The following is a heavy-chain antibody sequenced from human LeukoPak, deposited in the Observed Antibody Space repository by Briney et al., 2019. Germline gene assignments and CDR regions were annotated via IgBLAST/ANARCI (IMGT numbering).Heavy chain of an antibody. D-gene: IGHD1-26*01. CDR2: ISYDGSNK. Sequence: SGRCLRLSCAASGFTFSSYSMHWVRQAPCKGLEWVAVISYDGSNKYYADSVKGRFTISRDNSKNTLYLQMNSLRAEDTAVYYCARIVGAIAQNWFDPWGQGTLVTVSS. V-gene: IGHV3-30*04. CDR3: ARIVGAIAQNWFDP. J-gene: IGHJ5*02. CDR1: GFTFSSYS.